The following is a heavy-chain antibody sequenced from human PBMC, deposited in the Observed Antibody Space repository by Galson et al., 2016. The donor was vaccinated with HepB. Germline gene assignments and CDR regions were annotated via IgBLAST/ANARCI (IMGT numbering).Heavy chain of an antibody. CDR3: VTDTSIVDPNTGRSSLGLFED. V-gene: IGHV3-15*01. CDR2: IKSKTGGGTT. CDR1: GFTFYKAW. Sequence: SLRLSCAASGFTFYKAWMSWVRQAPGKGLEWVGRIKSKTGGGTTHYAAPVRGRFTISRDDSRDTLFLQMSSLKPEDTAFYYCVTDTSIVDPNTGRSSLGLFEDWGQGVLVTVSS. D-gene: IGHD2-21*01. J-gene: IGHJ4*02.